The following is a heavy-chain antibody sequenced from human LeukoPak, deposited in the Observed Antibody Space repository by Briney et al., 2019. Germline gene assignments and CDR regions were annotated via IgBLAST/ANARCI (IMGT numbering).Heavy chain of an antibody. Sequence: SETLSLTCTVSGGSISSYYWSWIRQPPGKGLEWIGYIYYSGSANYNPSLKSRVTISVDTSKNQFSLKLSSVTAADTAVYYCARVGWFDAFDIWGQGTMVTVSS. V-gene: IGHV4-59*01. CDR1: GGSISSYY. CDR3: ARVGWFDAFDI. J-gene: IGHJ3*02. CDR2: IYYSGSA. D-gene: IGHD6-19*01.